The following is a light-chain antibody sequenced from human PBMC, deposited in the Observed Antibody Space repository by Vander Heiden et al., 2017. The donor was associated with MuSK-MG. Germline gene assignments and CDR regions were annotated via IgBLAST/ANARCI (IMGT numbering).Light chain of an antibody. Sequence: EIVLTQSPGTLSLSPGERATLSCRASQSVSSSYLAWYHQKSGQAPRLLIYGASRRATGIPDRFSGSGSGTDFTLTISRLEPEDFAVYYCQQYGNSPLTFGQGTKVEIK. CDR1: QSVSSSY. CDR2: GAS. CDR3: QQYGNSPLT. V-gene: IGKV3-20*01. J-gene: IGKJ1*01.